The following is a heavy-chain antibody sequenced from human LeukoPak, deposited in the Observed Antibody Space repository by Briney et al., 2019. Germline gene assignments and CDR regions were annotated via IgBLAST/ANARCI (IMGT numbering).Heavy chain of an antibody. Sequence: PSETLSLTCIVSGGSISSYYWSWIRQPPGKGLEWIGYIYYSGSTNYNPSLKSRVTISVDTSKNQFSLKLSSVTAADTAVYYCARARAYAARRYFDYWGQGTLVTVSS. CDR3: ARARAYAARRYFDY. CDR1: GGSISSYY. V-gene: IGHV4-59*01. CDR2: IYYSGST. D-gene: IGHD6-6*01. J-gene: IGHJ4*02.